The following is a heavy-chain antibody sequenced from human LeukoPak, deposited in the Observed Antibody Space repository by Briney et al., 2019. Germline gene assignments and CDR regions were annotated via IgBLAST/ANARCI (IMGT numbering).Heavy chain of an antibody. Sequence: PSETLSLTCAVYGGSFSGYYWSWIRQPPGKGLEWIGEINHSGSTNYNPSLKSRVTISVDTSKNQFSLKLSSVTAADTAVYYCARAGVTHIVATMGDDAFDIWGKGTMVTVSS. CDR1: GGSFSGYY. CDR2: INHSGST. V-gene: IGHV4-34*01. D-gene: IGHD5-12*01. CDR3: ARAGVTHIVATMGDDAFDI. J-gene: IGHJ3*02.